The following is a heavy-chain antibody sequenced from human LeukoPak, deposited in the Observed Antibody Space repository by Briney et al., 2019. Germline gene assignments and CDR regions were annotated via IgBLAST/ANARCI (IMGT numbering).Heavy chain of an antibody. Sequence: GGSLRLSCAASGFTFSSYGMHWVRQAPGKGLEWVAFIRYDGSNKYYADSVKGRFTISRDNSKNTLYLQMNSLRTEDTAVYYCARVSIAAAGIYLFDYWGQGTLVTVSS. CDR2: IRYDGSNK. D-gene: IGHD6-13*01. CDR1: GFTFSSYG. J-gene: IGHJ4*02. V-gene: IGHV3-30*02. CDR3: ARVSIAAAGIYLFDY.